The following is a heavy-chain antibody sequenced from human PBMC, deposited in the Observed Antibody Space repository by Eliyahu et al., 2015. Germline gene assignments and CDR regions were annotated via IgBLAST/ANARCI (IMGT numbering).Heavy chain of an antibody. Sequence: QVQLQQWGAGLLKPSETLSLTCAVXGGSFSGXYWSWIRQPPGKGLEWIGEINHSGSTNYNPSLKSRVTISVDTSKNQFSLKLSSVTAADTAVYYCARGGVWVPYNWFDPWGQGTLVTVSS. CDR2: INHSGST. CDR1: GGSFSGXY. D-gene: IGHD2-8*01. J-gene: IGHJ5*02. V-gene: IGHV4-34*01. CDR3: ARGGVWVPYNWFDP.